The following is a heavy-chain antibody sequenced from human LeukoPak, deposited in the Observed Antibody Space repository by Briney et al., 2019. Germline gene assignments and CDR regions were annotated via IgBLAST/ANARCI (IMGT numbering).Heavy chain of an antibody. Sequence: PGGSLRHSCVAPLDSPTIVEIKGVCQAPGKGLEWVSYISRSGDTIYFADSVKGRFTISRDNAKSSLYLQMSSLRAEDTAVYYRASVYASDYWGQGTLVTVSS. CDR3: ASVYASDY. V-gene: IGHV3-48*03. CDR1: DSPTIVE. D-gene: IGHD2/OR15-2a*01. CDR2: ISRSGDTI. J-gene: IGHJ4*02.